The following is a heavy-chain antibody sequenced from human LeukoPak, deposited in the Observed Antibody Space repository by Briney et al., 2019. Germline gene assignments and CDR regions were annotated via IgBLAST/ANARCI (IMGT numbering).Heavy chain of an antibody. Sequence: SETLSLTCSVSGVSISSSSYYWGWIRQPPGKGLEWIGSIYYSGSTYYNPSLKSRVTISVDTSKNQFSLKLSSVTAADTAVYYCARVASWLLLPTVGDHFDYWGQGTLVTVSS. CDR3: ARVASWLLLPTVGDHFDY. V-gene: IGHV4-39*07. J-gene: IGHJ4*02. D-gene: IGHD3-22*01. CDR2: IYYSGST. CDR1: GVSISSSSYY.